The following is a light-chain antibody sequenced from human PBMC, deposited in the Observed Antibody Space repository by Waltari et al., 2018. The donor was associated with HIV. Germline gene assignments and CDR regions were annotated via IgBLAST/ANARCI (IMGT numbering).Light chain of an antibody. CDR1: QDISKC. CDR2: DAS. V-gene: IGKV1-33*01. J-gene: IGKJ5*01. Sequence: DIQMTLSPSSLSASVGDRVTITCQANQDISKCLNWYQQKPGKAPKLLIYDASNLETGVQSRFSGSGSGTDFTFTISSLQPEGIATYYCQQYESLPITFGQGTRLEIK. CDR3: QQYESLPIT.